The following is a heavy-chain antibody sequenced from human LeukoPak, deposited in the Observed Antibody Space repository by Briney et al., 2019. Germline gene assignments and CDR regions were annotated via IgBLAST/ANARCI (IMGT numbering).Heavy chain of an antibody. Sequence: ASVKVSCKASGYTFTGYYMHWVRQAPGQGLEWMGWINPDSGGTNYAQRFHGRVTMTRDTSISTAYMELSRLRSDDTAVYYCARVRAAAGTYYFDYWGQGILVTVSS. CDR3: ARVRAAAGTYYFDY. CDR2: INPDSGGT. D-gene: IGHD6-13*01. J-gene: IGHJ4*02. CDR1: GYTFTGYY. V-gene: IGHV1-2*02.